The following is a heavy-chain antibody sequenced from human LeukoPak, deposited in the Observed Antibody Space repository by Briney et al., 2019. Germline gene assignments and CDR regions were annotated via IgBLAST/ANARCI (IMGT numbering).Heavy chain of an antibody. CDR3: ARIYPSSGSYQGRGSAFDI. CDR1: GYTFTSYG. Sequence: ASVKVSCKASGYTFTSYGISWVRQAPGQGLEWMGWISAYNGNTNYAQKLQGRVTMTTDTSTSTAYMELRSLRSDDTAVYYCARIYPSSGSYQGRGSAFDIWGQGTMVTVSS. J-gene: IGHJ3*02. D-gene: IGHD3-10*01. CDR2: ISAYNGNT. V-gene: IGHV1-18*01.